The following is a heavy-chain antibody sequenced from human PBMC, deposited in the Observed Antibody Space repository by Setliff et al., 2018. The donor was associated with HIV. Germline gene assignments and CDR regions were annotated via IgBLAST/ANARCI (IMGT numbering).Heavy chain of an antibody. CDR2: LPSLGSSGVSDTP. CDR3: ARGLSSQTYWGTRPLGLDY. J-gene: IGHJ4*01. Sequence: PSETLSLTCAVFGGSFTDIGGSFTDYYWIWIRQPPGKGLEWIGYLPSLGSSGVSDTPNYSPSLTSRSTSSLDTSKRQFSLTMTSVTAADTAVYYCARGLSSQTYWGTRPLGLDYWGQGSLVTVSS. CDR1: GGSFTDIGGSFTDYY. D-gene: IGHD2-2*01. V-gene: IGHV4-34*01.